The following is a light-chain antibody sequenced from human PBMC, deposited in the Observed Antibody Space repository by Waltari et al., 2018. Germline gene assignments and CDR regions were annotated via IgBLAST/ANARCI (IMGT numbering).Light chain of an antibody. CDR2: EVS. Sequence: QSALTQPASVSGSPGQSITISCTGTNSDSGSYTFVYWYQQHPNKVPKLVLYEVSNRPSGVSNSFSGSKSGNTAFLTISGLQAEDEAEYYCSSYTKSTTQVFGTGTKVTVL. CDR3: SSYTKSTTQV. CDR1: NSDSGSYTF. V-gene: IGLV2-14*01. J-gene: IGLJ1*01.